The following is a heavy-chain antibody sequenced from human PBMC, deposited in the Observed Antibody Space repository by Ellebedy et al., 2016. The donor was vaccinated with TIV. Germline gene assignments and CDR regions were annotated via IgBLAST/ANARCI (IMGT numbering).Heavy chain of an antibody. V-gene: IGHV7-4-1*02. D-gene: IGHD2-15*01. CDR2: INTKTGNP. CDR3: MTHPAHGGFDI. J-gene: IGHJ3*02. Sequence: ASVKVSCKASGYTFTGCDMNWVRQAPGQGLEWMGWINTKTGNPTYAQGFTGRFVFSLDTSVNTAYLQISSLKAEDTAVYYCMTHPAHGGFDIWGQGTMVTVSS. CDR1: GYTFTGCD.